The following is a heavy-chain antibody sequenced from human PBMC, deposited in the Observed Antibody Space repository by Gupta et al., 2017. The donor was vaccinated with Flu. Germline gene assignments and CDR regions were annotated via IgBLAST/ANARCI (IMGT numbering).Heavy chain of an antibody. V-gene: IGHV4-34*01. CDR2: ISHSGST. CDR3: ARDDSNGFFRY. Sequence: SGSRQPPGKGLAWIGEISHSGSTNYNQSLKSRLTISVDTSQNHFSLKLSSVTAADTAVYYCARDDSNGFFRYWGQGTLVTVSS. J-gene: IGHJ4*02. D-gene: IGHD3-22*01.